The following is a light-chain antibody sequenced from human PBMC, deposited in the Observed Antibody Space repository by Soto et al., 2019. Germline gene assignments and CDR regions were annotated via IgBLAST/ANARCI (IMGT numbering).Light chain of an antibody. CDR1: QSVSSN. CDR3: QQYNNWPLT. J-gene: IGKJ5*01. CDR2: GAS. Sequence: IARTQSPATLSVSPGERATLSCRASQSVSSNLAWHQQRPGQAPRLLIYGASTRATGVPARFSGGGSGTEFTLTITSLQSEDFAFYWCQQYNNWPLTFGQGTRLEIK. V-gene: IGKV3D-15*01.